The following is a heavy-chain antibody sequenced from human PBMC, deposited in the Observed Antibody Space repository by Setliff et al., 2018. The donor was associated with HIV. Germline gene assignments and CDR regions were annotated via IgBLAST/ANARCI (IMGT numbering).Heavy chain of an antibody. CDR1: GGSFSGYY. J-gene: IGHJ6*03. CDR2: INHSGST. Sequence: PSETLSLTCAVYGGSFSGYYWSWNRQPPGKGLEWIGEINHSGSTNYNPSLKSRVTISVDTSKNKFSLKLSSVTAADTAVYYCARGGQYYNFWSGYYPIGVYYYYYMDVWGKGTTVPSP. V-gene: IGHV4-34*01. CDR3: ARGGQYYNFWSGYYPIGVYYYYYMDV. D-gene: IGHD3-3*01.